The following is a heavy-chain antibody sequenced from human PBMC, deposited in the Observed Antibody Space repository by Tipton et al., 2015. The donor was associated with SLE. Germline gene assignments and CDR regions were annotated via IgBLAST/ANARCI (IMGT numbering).Heavy chain of an antibody. V-gene: IGHV4-39*07. CDR3: ARAGAGYYYYSYMDV. CDR1: GGSISSSPYY. J-gene: IGHJ6*03. CDR2: VYSGGRN. Sequence: TLSLTCTVSGGSISSSPYYWAWIRQPPGKGLEWIGTVYSGGRNYYNPSLKSRVTISVDTSKNQFSLKLSSVTAADAAVYYCARAGAGYYYYSYMDVWGKGTTLTFSS.